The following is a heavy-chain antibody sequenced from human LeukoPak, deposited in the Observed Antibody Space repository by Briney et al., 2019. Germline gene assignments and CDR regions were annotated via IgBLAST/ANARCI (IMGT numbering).Heavy chain of an antibody. CDR3: ARDPIVVAGTTKTDY. CDR2: INPSGGST. D-gene: IGHD6-19*01. V-gene: IGHV1-46*01. Sequence: ASVKVSCKASGYTFTSYYMHWVRQAPGQGLEWMGIINPSGGSTSYAQKFQGRVTMTRDTSTSTVYMELNSLRSEDTAVYYCARDPIVVAGTTKTDYWGQGTLVTVSS. J-gene: IGHJ4*02. CDR1: GYTFTSYY.